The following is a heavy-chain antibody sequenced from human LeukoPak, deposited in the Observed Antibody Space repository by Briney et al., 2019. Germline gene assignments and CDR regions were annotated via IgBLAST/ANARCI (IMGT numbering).Heavy chain of an antibody. CDR2: IYHSGST. D-gene: IGHD5-12*01. CDR3: ARGGYDFGAFEI. CDR1: GGSISSSSYF. Sequence: SETLSLTCSVSGGSISSSSYFWGWIRQPLGKGLGWIGEIYHSGSTNYNPSLKSRVTISVDRSKNQFSLNLNSVTAADTAVYYCARGGYDFGAFEIWGQGTMVTVSS. J-gene: IGHJ3*02. V-gene: IGHV4-39*07.